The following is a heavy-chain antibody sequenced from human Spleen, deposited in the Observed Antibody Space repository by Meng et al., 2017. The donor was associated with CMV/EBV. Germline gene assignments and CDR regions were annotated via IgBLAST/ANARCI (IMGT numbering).Heavy chain of an antibody. CDR2: LRYDGNNK. CDR3: AKDNWNYRSYFDY. J-gene: IGHJ4*02. CDR1: GFTFSSYE. V-gene: IGHV3-30*02. D-gene: IGHD1-7*01. Sequence: GESLKISCAGSGFTFSSYEMNWVRQAPGKGLEWVAFLRYDGNNKYYTDSVKGRFTISRDNSKNTLYLQMNSLRAEDTAVYYCAKDNWNYRSYFDYWGQGTLVTVSS.